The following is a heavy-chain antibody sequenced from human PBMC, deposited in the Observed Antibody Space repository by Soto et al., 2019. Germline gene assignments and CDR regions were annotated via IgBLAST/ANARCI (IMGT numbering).Heavy chain of an antibody. CDR3: ARDLPGYCSTNNCYYYFDF. Sequence: GGSLRLSCAVSGFTFTSYSMSWVRQAPGEGLEWVANIRQDGHEKYYVDSVRGRFTISRDNAQNSLYLQMDSLRAEDTAMYYCARDLPGYCSTNNCYYYFDFWGQGTLVTVSS. D-gene: IGHD2-2*01. J-gene: IGHJ4*02. CDR1: GFTFTSYS. CDR2: IRQDGHEK. V-gene: IGHV3-7*03.